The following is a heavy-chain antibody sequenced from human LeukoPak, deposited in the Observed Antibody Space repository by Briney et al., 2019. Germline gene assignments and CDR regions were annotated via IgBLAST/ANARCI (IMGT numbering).Heavy chain of an antibody. D-gene: IGHD3-10*01. CDR1: GFTFSSYA. V-gene: IGHV3-23*01. J-gene: IGHJ4*02. CDR3: APSTPRRGTVFDH. CDR2: ITGGGGNS. Sequence: PGGSLRLSCAASGFTFSSYAMTWVRQAPGKGLEWLSTITGGGGNSDYADSVKGRFTISRDNSKNTLFLQMNSLRAEHTAVYYSAPSTPRRGTVFDHWGQGTLVTVSS.